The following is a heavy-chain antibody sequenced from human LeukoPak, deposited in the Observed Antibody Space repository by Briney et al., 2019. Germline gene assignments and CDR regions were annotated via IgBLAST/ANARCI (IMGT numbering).Heavy chain of an antibody. V-gene: IGHV3-23*01. CDR2: ISGSGGST. CDR3: AELGITMIGGV. J-gene: IGHJ6*04. CDR1: GLTFSSYA. D-gene: IGHD3-10*02. Sequence: SGGSLRLSCAASGLTFSSYAMNWVRQAPGKGLEWVSTISGSGGSTYYADSVKGRFTISRDNAKNSLYLQMNSLRAEDTAVYYCAELGITMIGGVWGKGTTVTISS.